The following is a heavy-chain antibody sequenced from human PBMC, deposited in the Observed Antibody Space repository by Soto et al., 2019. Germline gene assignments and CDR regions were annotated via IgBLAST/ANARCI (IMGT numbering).Heavy chain of an antibody. V-gene: IGHV4-59*01. CDR2: IYYSGST. CDR1: GGSISSYY. D-gene: IGHD5-12*01. Sequence: SETLSLTCTVSGGSISSYYWSWIRQPPGKGLEWIGYIYYSGSTNYNPSLKSRVTISVDTSKNQFSLKLSSVTAADTAVYYRARGSRYSGYDESYYFDYWGQGTLVTVSS. J-gene: IGHJ4*02. CDR3: ARGSRYSGYDESYYFDY.